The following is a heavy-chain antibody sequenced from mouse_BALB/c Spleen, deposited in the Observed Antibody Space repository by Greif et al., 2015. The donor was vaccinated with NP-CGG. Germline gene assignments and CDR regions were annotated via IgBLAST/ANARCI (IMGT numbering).Heavy chain of an antibody. J-gene: IGHJ4*01. CDR3: ARGYGNYDAMDY. CDR1: GFTFSDYY. CDR2: ISDGGSYT. Sequence: EVQLVESGGGLVKPGGSLKLSCAASGFTFSDYYMYWVRQTPEKRLEWVATISDGGSYTYYPDSVKGRFTISRDNAKNNLYLQMSSLKSEDTAMYYCARGYGNYDAMDYWGQGTSVTVSS. D-gene: IGHD2-1*01. V-gene: IGHV5-4*02.